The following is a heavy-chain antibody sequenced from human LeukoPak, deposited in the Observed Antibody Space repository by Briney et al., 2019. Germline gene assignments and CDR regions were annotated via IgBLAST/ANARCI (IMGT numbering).Heavy chain of an antibody. J-gene: IGHJ6*03. Sequence: PGGSLRLSCAASGFTVSSNYMSWVRQAPGKGLEWVAFIRYDGSNKYYADSVKGRFTISRDNSKNTLYLQMNSLRAEDTAVYYCAKDSNRNYYEFNYYMDVWGKGTTVTISS. CDR2: IRYDGSNK. CDR1: GFTVSSNY. D-gene: IGHD3-22*01. V-gene: IGHV3-30*02. CDR3: AKDSNRNYYEFNYYMDV.